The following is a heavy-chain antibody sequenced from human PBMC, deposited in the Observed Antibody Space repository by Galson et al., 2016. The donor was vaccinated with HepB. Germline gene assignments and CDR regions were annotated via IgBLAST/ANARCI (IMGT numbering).Heavy chain of an antibody. D-gene: IGHD2-2*01. V-gene: IGHV4-59*01. CDR2: IYYSGST. CDR3: SWGKVPAAIPNWFDP. J-gene: IGHJ5*02. Sequence: TLSLTCTVSGGSISSYYWSWIRQPPGKGLEWIGYIYYSGSTNYNPSLKSRVTISVDTSKNQFSLKLSSVTAADTAVYYCSWGKVPAAIPNWFDPWGQGTLVTVSS. CDR1: GGSISSYY.